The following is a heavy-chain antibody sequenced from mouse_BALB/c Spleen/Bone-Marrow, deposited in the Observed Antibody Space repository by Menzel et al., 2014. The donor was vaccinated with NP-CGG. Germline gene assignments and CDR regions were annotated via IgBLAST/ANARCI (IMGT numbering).Heavy chain of an antibody. CDR2: IWAGGST. CDR3: ARDRSYYGMDY. Sequence: QVQLKQSGPGLVAPSQRLSITCTVSGFSLTSYGVHWVRQPPGKGLEWLGVIWAGGSTNYNSALMSRLSISKDNSKSQVFLKMNSLQTDDTAMYYCARDRSYYGMDYWGQGTSVTVSS. CDR1: GFSLTSYG. V-gene: IGHV2-9*02. J-gene: IGHJ4*01.